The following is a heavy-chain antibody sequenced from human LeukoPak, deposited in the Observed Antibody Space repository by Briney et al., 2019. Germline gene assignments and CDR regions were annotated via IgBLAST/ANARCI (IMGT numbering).Heavy chain of an antibody. D-gene: IGHD3-10*01. CDR1: GFTFSSYG. CDR2: ISGSGCTI. CDR3: ARAKPKNMVRGLIMRRESRYYFDY. V-gene: IGHV3-23*01. J-gene: IGHJ4*02. Sequence: GGSLRLSCAASGFTFSSYGMSWVRQAPGKGLEWVSAISGSGCTIFYADSVKGRFTISRDNSKSTLYIQMNSLRAEDTAVYYCARAKPKNMVRGLIMRRESRYYFDYWGQGTLVTVSS.